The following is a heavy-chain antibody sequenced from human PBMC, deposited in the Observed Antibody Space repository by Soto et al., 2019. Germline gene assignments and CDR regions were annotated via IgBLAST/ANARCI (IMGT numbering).Heavy chain of an antibody. CDR1: GGSISSGGYY. Sequence: QVQLQESGPGLVKPSQTLSLTCTVSGGSISSGGYYWSWIRQHPGKGLEWIGYIYYSGSTYYNPSIKSRVTISVDTSKNQFAMSLSSVTAEDTAVYYCARDQVIPTRTNLSYYYYGMDVWGQGTTVTVSS. CDR3: ARDQVIPTRTNLSYYYYGMDV. V-gene: IGHV4-31*03. J-gene: IGHJ6*02. CDR2: IYYSGST. D-gene: IGHD1-1*01.